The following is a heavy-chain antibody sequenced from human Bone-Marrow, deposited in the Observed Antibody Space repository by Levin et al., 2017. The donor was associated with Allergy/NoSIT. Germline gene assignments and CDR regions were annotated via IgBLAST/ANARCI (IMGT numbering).Heavy chain of an antibody. D-gene: IGHD2-2*02. CDR2: ISGNGGST. CDR1: GFSFSLSA. J-gene: IGHJ4*01. V-gene: IGHV3-23*01. Sequence: GESLKISCAASGFSFSLSAMSWVRQAPGKGLEFISGISGNGGSTFYADSVKGRFTISRDNSKNSFYLEMNSLRAEDSALYFCAKADYTYTYPIEYFDSWGHGTLVTVSS. CDR3: AKADYTYTYPIEYFDS.